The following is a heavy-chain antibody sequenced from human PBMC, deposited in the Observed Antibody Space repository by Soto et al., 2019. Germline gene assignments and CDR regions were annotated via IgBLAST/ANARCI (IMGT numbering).Heavy chain of an antibody. CDR1: GYTFTGYY. V-gene: IGHV1-2*04. CDR3: ARDFYYGMDV. J-gene: IGHJ6*02. CDR2: INPNSGGT. Sequence: ASVTVSCKASGYTFTGYYMHWVRQAPGQGLEWMGWINPNSGGTNYAQKFQGWVTMTRDTSISTAYMELSRLRSDDTAVYYCARDFYYGMDVWGQGTTVTVSS.